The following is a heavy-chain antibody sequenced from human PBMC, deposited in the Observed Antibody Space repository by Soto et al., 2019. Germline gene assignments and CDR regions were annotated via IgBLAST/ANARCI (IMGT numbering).Heavy chain of an antibody. CDR2: IYYSGTT. J-gene: IGHJ4*02. CDR1: GGSISSCGYY. Sequence: QVQLQESGPGLVKPSQTLSLTCTVSGGSISSCGYYWSWIRQHPGKGLEWIGYIYYSGTTYYNPSLKSRVNMSVYTPKNQFSLKLSFVTAADTAVYYCARTPLDWGQGTLVTVSS. CDR3: ARTPLD. V-gene: IGHV4-31*03.